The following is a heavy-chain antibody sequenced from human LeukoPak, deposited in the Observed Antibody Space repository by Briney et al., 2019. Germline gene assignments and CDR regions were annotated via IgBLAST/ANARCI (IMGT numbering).Heavy chain of an antibody. J-gene: IGHJ4*02. CDR1: GFTFSNYA. CDR2: ISGSGDST. D-gene: IGHD5-18*01. V-gene: IGHV3-23*01. CDR3: AKDAIQLWSWYYFDY. Sequence: GGSLRLSCAASGFTFSNYAMRWVRQAPGKGLEWVSGISGSGDSTYYADSVKGRFTISRDNSKNTLYLQMNSLRAEDTAVYYCAKDAIQLWSWYYFDYWGQGTLVTVSS.